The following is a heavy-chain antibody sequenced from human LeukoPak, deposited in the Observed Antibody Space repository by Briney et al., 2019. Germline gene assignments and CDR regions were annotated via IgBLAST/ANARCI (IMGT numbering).Heavy chain of an antibody. CDR2: RYNSGST. CDR3: ARGIESYGDYGY. D-gene: IGHD4-17*01. CDR1: GGSISGSY. V-gene: IGHV4-59*01. Sequence: SETLSLTCTVSGGSISGSYWSWIRQPPGKGLEWIAYRYNSGSTNYNPSLKSRVTISIDTSKNQFSLKLSSLTAADTAIYYCARGIESYGDYGYWGQGILVTVSS. J-gene: IGHJ4*02.